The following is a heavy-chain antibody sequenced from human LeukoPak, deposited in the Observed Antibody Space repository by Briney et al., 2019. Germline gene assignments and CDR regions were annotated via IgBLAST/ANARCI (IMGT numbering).Heavy chain of an antibody. D-gene: IGHD6-13*01. CDR2: ISSNGGST. J-gene: IGHJ4*02. V-gene: IGHV3-64D*06. Sequence: GGSLRLSCSASGFTFSSYAMHWVRQAPGKGLEYVSAISSNGGSTYYADSVKGRFTISRDNSKNTLYLQMSSLRAEDTAVYYCVKDFCPDSSSWYVEVFDYWGQGTLVTVSS. CDR3: VKDFCPDSSSWYVEVFDY. CDR1: GFTFSSYA.